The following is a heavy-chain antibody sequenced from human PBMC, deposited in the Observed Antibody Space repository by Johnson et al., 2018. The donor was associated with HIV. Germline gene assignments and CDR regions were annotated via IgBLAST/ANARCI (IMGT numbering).Heavy chain of an antibody. Sequence: QVQLVESGGGVVQPGGSLRLSCAASGFTFNTYGMDWVRQAPGKGLEWVAFTRYDGSNKYYADSVKGRFTISRDNSKNTLYLQMNSLRTEDTAAYYCAKFGYYGSGRIPRAFDIWGQGTMVTVSS. CDR2: TRYDGSNK. CDR1: GFTFNTYG. CDR3: AKFGYYGSGRIPRAFDI. J-gene: IGHJ3*02. D-gene: IGHD3-10*01. V-gene: IGHV3-30*02.